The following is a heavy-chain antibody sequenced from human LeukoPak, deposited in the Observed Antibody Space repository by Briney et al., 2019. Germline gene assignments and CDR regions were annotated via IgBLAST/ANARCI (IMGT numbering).Heavy chain of an antibody. J-gene: IGHJ4*02. CDR1: GFTFSSYS. Sequence: AGGSLRLSCAASGFTFSSYSMNWVRQAPGKGLEWVSYISSSRSTIYYADSVKGRFTISRDNAKNSLYLQTNSLRAEDTAVYYCAREYCSSTSCLYDYWGQGTLVTVSS. CDR2: ISSSRSTI. D-gene: IGHD2-2*01. V-gene: IGHV3-48*01. CDR3: AREYCSSTSCLYDY.